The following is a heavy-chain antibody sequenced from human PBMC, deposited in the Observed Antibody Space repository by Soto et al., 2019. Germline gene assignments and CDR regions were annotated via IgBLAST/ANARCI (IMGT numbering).Heavy chain of an antibody. V-gene: IGHV3-30*18. CDR1: GFTFSDYA. Sequence: GGSLRLSCAASGFTFSDYAMHWLRQTPGQGMEWVAMISYDGHYKYYADSMRGRFSIPRDNSKNTLYVEMNSLRPEDTAVYYCAKEREPTIGARQYYDSWRQGTLVTVSS. CDR2: ISYDGHYK. CDR3: AKEREPTIGARQYYDS. D-gene: IGHD3-16*01. J-gene: IGHJ4*02.